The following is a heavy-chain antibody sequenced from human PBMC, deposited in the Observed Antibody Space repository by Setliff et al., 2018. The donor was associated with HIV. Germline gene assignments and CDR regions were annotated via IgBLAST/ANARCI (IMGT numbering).Heavy chain of an antibody. J-gene: IGHJ5*02. V-gene: IGHV1-46*01. CDR3: GRDSSFGERPNWFDP. D-gene: IGHD3-10*01. Sequence: ASVKVSCKTSGYIFSAYYVHWLRRAPGRGLEWMGGFDPSGGSTRYAQKFQGRVTMTRDTSTNTVYMELSSLRSEDTAVYYCGRDSSFGERPNWFDPWGQGTLVTVSS. CDR1: GYIFSAYY. CDR2: FDPSGGST.